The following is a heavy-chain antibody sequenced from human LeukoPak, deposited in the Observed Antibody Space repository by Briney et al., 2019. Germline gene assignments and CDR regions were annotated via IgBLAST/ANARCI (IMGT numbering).Heavy chain of an antibody. J-gene: IGHJ3*02. Sequence: GGSLRLSCAASGFTVSSSWMSWVRQAPGKGLEWVGSIKKDGGKKYYVDSVKGRFTISRDNDKNSLYLQMNSLRVEDTAVYYCATYCGGDCYSPHDAFDMWGQGTMVTVSS. D-gene: IGHD2-21*02. CDR3: ATYCGGDCYSPHDAFDM. CDR1: GFTVSSSW. CDR2: IKKDGGKK. V-gene: IGHV3-7*05.